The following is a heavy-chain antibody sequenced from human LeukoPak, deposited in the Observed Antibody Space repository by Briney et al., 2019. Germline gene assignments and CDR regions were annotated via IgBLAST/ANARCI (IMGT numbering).Heavy chain of an antibody. CDR3: ARGGYSYGLVIWYFDL. Sequence: PSETLSLTCTVSGGSISSYYWSWIRQPPGKGLEWIGYIYYSGSTYYNPSLRSRVTISVDTSKNQFSLKLSSVTAADTAVYYCARGGYSYGLVIWYFDLWGRGTLVTVSS. V-gene: IGHV4-59*12. J-gene: IGHJ2*01. D-gene: IGHD5-18*01. CDR1: GGSISSYY. CDR2: IYYSGST.